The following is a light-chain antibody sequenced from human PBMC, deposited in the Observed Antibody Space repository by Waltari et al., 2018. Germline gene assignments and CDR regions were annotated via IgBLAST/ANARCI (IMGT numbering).Light chain of an antibody. CDR2: WAS. CDR3: QKYYYIPYT. V-gene: IGKV4-1*01. CDR1: QSVLFSSNSKNY. J-gene: IGKJ2*01. Sequence: DIVMTQSPDSLAVSLGVRATINCKSSQSVLFSSNSKNYLAWYRQKPGQPPNLLIYWASTRESGVPDRFSGSGSGTDFTLTISSLQAEDVAVYYCQKYYYIPYTFGQGTKLEIK.